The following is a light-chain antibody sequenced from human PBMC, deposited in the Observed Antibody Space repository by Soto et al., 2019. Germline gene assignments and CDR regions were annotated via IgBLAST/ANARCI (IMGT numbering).Light chain of an antibody. CDR1: QTVSSY. CDR3: QQNGISPLT. Sequence: SLSLSPGERATLSCRASQTVSSYLAWYQQKPGQAPKLLIYRASTRATGIPDRFSGSGSGTDFTLTISRLEAEDFAVYHCQQNGISPLTFGQGTKLE. J-gene: IGKJ5*01. V-gene: IGKV3-20*01. CDR2: RAS.